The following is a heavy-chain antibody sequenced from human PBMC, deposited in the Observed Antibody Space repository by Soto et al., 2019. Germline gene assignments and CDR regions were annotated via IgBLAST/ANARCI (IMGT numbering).Heavy chain of an antibody. D-gene: IGHD3-10*02. CDR1: GFSLSTSGVG. J-gene: IGHJ4*02. CDR3: AHRFSPYGCSFDPCMFDS. Sequence: QITLEESRPTRVKPTQTLTLTCTFSGFSLSTSGVGVGWVRQPPGKALEWLAFIYWDDDKRYSPVLGSRLTIPHDPPQNLVVLTMTTMHPRDTSTYHCAHRFSPYGCSFDPCMFDSCRQGTLVSFSS. CDR2: IYWDDDK. V-gene: IGHV2-5*02.